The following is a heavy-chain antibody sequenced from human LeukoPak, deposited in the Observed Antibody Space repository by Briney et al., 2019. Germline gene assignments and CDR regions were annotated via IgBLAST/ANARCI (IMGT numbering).Heavy chain of an antibody. CDR2: ISGSGGRT. V-gene: IGHV3-23*01. D-gene: IGHD3-9*01. CDR1: GFTFSSYA. CDR3: ATLRYFDWLLGY. J-gene: IGHJ4*02. Sequence: GGSLRLSCAASGFTFSSYAMSWVRQAPGKGLEWVSAISGSGGRTYYADCVKGRFTISTDNSKNTLYLQMNSLRAEDTAVYYCATLRYFDWLLGYWSQGTLVTVSS.